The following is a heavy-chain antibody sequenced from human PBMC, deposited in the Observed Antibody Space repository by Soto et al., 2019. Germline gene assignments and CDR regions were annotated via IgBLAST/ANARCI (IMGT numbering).Heavy chain of an antibody. J-gene: IGHJ4*02. CDR3: ARHRGYNYGHCDY. D-gene: IGHD5-18*01. CDR1: GGSISSIGYY. Sequence: QLQLQESGPGLVKPSETLSLTCTVSGGSISSIGYYWGWIRQRPGKGLEWIGSIYYSGSTYSDPSLKSRVTISVDTSKNQFSLMVTSVTAADTAVYYCARHRGYNYGHCDYWGQGTLVTVSS. CDR2: IYYSGST. V-gene: IGHV4-39*01.